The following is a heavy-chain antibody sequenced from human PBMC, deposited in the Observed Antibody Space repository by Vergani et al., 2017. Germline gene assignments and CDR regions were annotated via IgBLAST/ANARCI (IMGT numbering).Heavy chain of an antibody. V-gene: IGHV2-5*01. D-gene: IGHD1-1*01. CDR3: AHVGGRTNWAGVMDV. Sequence: QITLKESGPALVKPTQTLTLTCTFPGFSLNSSGVGVGWIRQPPGKALEWLALIYWTDDKRYRPSLKTRLTITKDTSKNQVFLTMTSVDPVDTATYDCAHVGGRTNWAGVMDVWGQGTTVTVSS. CDR2: IYWTDDK. J-gene: IGHJ6*02. CDR1: GFSLNSSGVG.